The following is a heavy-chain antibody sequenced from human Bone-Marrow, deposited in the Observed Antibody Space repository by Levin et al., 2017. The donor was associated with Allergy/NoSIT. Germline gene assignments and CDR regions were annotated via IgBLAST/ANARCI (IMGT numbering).Heavy chain of an antibody. V-gene: IGHV3-23*01. CDR1: GFTFSSYA. D-gene: IGHD2-15*01. CDR2: ISGSGGST. Sequence: GGSLRLSCAASGFTFSSYAMSWVRQAPGKGLEWVSAISGSGGSTYYADSVKGRFTISRDNSKNTLYLQMNSLRAEDTAVYYCAKDATLAVVVAATGAFDIWGQGTMVTVSS. J-gene: IGHJ3*02. CDR3: AKDATLAVVVAATGAFDI.